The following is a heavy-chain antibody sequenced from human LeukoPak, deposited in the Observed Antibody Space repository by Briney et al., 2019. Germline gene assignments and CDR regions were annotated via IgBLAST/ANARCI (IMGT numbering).Heavy chain of an antibody. CDR3: ARGDDSGYYDYFDY. CDR2: IYTGGNT. V-gene: IGHV3-53*01. Sequence: GSLRLSCAASGFTVDSNYLSWVRQAPGKGLEWVSTIYTGGNTYYAAPVKGRFTTSRDFSKNTVFLHMNSLRAEDTAMYYCARGDDSGYYDYFDYWGQGALVTVSS. D-gene: IGHD3-22*01. J-gene: IGHJ4*02. CDR1: GFTVDSNY.